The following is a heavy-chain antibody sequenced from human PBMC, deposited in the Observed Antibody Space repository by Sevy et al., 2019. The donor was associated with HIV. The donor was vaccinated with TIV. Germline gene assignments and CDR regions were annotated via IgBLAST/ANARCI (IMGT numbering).Heavy chain of an antibody. J-gene: IGHJ4*02. D-gene: IGHD3-22*01. CDR1: GFTFSSYW. Sequence: GGSLRLSCAASGFTFSSYWMHWVRQAPGKGLVWVSRINSDGSSTRYADSVKGRFTISRDNAKNTLYLQMNSLRAEDTAVYYCARPRVRYYDSSGYYYPYWGQGTLVTVSS. CDR3: ARPRVRYYDSSGYYYPY. V-gene: IGHV3-74*01. CDR2: INSDGSST.